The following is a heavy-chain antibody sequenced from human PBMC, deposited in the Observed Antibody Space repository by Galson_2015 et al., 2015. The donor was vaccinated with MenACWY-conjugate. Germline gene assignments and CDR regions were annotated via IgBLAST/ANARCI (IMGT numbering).Heavy chain of an antibody. V-gene: IGHV3-15*01. CDR1: GLTFSNVW. CDR2: IKCRTDGGTT. CDR3: TRDRDVGGSRWWFDP. Sequence: SLRLSCATSGLTFSNVWMSWVRQAPGKGLEWVARIKCRTDGGTTDYATPVKGRFTILRDDSTNTLYLQMNSLKIEDTAMYFCTRDRDVGGSRWWFDPLGPGNPGHRLL. D-gene: IGHD2-15*01. J-gene: IGHJ5*02.